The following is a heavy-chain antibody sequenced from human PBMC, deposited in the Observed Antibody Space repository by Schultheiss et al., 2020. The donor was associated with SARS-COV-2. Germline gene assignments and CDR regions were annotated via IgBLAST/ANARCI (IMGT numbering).Heavy chain of an antibody. CDR2: IKSKSDGGIT. V-gene: IGHV3-15*01. Sequence: GGSLRLSCAASGFTFSMTWMSWVRQAPGKGLEWVGRIKSKSDGGITDYAAPVKGRFTISRDDSKNTLYLQMNSLRAEDTAVYYCASPYYYDSSGYYGVRAFDIWGQGTMVTVSS. CDR3: ASPYYYDSSGYYGVRAFDI. D-gene: IGHD3-22*01. J-gene: IGHJ3*02. CDR1: GFTFSMTW.